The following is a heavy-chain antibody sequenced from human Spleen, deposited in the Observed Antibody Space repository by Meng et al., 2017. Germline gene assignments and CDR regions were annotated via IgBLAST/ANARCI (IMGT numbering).Heavy chain of an antibody. D-gene: IGHD4-17*01. CDR2: IKQDGSEK. V-gene: IGHV3-7*01. CDR3: ARPIAGDYGRIGYFEY. Sequence: GGSLRLSCAASGFTFSSYWMSWVRQAPGKGLEWVANIKQDGSEKYYVDSVKGRFTISRDNAKNSLYLQMNSLRAEDTAVYYCARPIAGDYGRIGYFEYWGQGTLVTVSS. J-gene: IGHJ4*02. CDR1: GFTFSSYW.